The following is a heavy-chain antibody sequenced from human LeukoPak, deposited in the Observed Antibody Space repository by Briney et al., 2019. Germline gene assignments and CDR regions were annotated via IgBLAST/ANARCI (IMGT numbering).Heavy chain of an antibody. CDR3: AREAAAAISRWFDP. D-gene: IGHD6-13*01. CDR1: GGTXSSYA. J-gene: IGHJ5*02. V-gene: IGHV1-69*01. Sequence: SVKVSCKASGGTXSSYAISGVRQAPGQGLEWMGGIIPIFGTANYAQKFQGRVTITADESTSTAYMELSSLRSEDTAVYYCAREAAAAISRWFDPWGQGTLVTVSS. CDR2: IIPIFGTA.